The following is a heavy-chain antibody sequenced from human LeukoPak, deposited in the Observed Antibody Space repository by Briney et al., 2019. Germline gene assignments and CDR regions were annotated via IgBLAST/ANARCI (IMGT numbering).Heavy chain of an antibody. CDR1: GFTFSNYW. D-gene: IGHD3-22*01. V-gene: IGHV3-74*01. CDR3: ARERPDSSGYLQY. CDR2: IDSDGSST. Sequence: PGGSLRLSCAASGFTFSNYWMHWVRQAPGKGLVWVSRIDSDGSSTSYAGSVKGRFTISRDNAENTLYLQMNSLRVEDTAVYYCARERPDSSGYLQYWGQGTLVTVSS. J-gene: IGHJ4*02.